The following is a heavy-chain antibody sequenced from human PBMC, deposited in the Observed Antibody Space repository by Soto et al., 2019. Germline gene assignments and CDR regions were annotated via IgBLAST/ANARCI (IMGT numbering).Heavy chain of an antibody. D-gene: IGHD1-26*01. J-gene: IGHJ6*02. CDR1: GYKFTNYW. CDR3: ARCAVGHYVLDV. V-gene: IGHV5-10-1*01. Sequence: GESLKISCKGSGYKFTNYWIIWVRQMPGKGLEWMGKIDPTESHTKYSPSFQGHVTISVDKSITTAYLQWNSLEASDTAIYYGARCAVGHYVLDVSGQGTTVSVSS. CDR2: IDPTESHT.